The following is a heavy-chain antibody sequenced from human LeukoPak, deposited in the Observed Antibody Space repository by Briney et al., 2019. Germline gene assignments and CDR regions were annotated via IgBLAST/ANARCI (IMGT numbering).Heavy chain of an antibody. D-gene: IGHD3-22*01. CDR2: ISAYNGNT. CDR3: ARVWSRYYYDSSGYSQNWFDP. J-gene: IGHJ5*02. CDR1: GDSISNFA. Sequence: ASVKVSCKASGDSISNFAVSWVRQAPGQGLEWMGWISAYNGNTNYAQKLQGRVTMTTDTSTSTAYMELRSLRSDDMAVYYRARVWSRYYYDSSGYSQNWFDPWGQGTLVTVSS. V-gene: IGHV1-18*03.